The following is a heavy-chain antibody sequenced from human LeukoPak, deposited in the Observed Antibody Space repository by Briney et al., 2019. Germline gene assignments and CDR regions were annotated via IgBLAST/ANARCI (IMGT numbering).Heavy chain of an antibody. Sequence: PGGSLRLSCTVSGFTVSSNSMSWVRQAPGKGLEWVSFIYSDNTHYSDSVKGRFTISRDNSKNTLYLQMNSLRAEDTAVYYCARDRFGYGSGTFDYWGQGTLVTVSS. V-gene: IGHV3-53*01. CDR2: IYSDNT. D-gene: IGHD3-10*01. J-gene: IGHJ4*02. CDR3: ARDRFGYGSGTFDY. CDR1: GFTVSSNS.